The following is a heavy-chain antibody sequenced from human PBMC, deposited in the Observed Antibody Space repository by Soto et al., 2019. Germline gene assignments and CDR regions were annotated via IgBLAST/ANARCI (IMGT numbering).Heavy chain of an antibody. CDR1: GFTFSSFA. CDR2: ISGSGDST. Sequence: EVQLLESGGGLVQPGGSLRLSCAASGFTFSSFAMSWVRQAPGKGLEWVSAISGSGDSTYYVVSVKVRFAISRHNAKNTLYLHLNSRRADDTAVYYGARLCSSTNCLIDYLGQGTLVTVSS. CDR3: ARLCSSTNCLIDY. J-gene: IGHJ4*02. D-gene: IGHD2-2*01. V-gene: IGHV3-23*01.